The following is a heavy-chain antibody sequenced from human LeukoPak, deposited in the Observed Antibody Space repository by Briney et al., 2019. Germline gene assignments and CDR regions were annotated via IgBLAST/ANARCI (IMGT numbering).Heavy chain of an antibody. CDR3: ARVLANYSRELRGYYYYYMDV. D-gene: IGHD6-13*01. V-gene: IGHV4-34*01. CDR2: INHSGST. J-gene: IGHJ6*03. Sequence: PSETLSLTCAVYGGSFSGYYWSWIRQPPGKGLEWIGEINHSGSTNYNPSLKSRVTISVHTSKNQFSLKLSSVTAADTAVYYCARVLANYSRELRGYYYYYMDVWGKGTTVTISS. CDR1: GGSFSGYY.